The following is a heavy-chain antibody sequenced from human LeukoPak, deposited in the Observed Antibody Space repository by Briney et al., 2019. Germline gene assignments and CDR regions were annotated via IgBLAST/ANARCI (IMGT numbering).Heavy chain of an antibody. CDR2: INWNGGST. D-gene: IGHD5-24*01. CDR3: VRLGRDGYTYGAAY. CDR1: GYIFDDYG. Sequence: PGGSLRLSCAGSGYIFDDYGMRWVRHAPGKGLEWVAGINWNGGSTGYAVCVKGRCTISRDNAKTALYLEMNSLRVEDTAFYYCVRLGRDGYTYGAAYWGQGALVTVSS. J-gene: IGHJ1*01. V-gene: IGHV3-20*04.